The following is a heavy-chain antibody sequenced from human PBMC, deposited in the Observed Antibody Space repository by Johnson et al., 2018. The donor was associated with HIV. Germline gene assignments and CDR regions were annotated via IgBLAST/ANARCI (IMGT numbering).Heavy chain of an antibody. J-gene: IGHJ3*02. V-gene: IGHV3-33*01. Sequence: QVQLVESGGGVVQPGRSLRLSCAASGFTFSSYGMHWVRQAPGKGLEWVAFIRYDGSNKYYADSVKGRFTISRDNTKNSLFLQMSSLRVEDTALYYCVRVAYYYDSSGYEDAFDIWGQGTMVTVSS. D-gene: IGHD3-22*01. CDR3: VRVAYYYDSSGYEDAFDI. CDR1: GFTFSSYG. CDR2: IRYDGSNK.